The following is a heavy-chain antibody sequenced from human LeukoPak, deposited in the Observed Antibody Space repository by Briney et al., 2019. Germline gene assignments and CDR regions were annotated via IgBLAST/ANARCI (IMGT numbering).Heavy chain of an antibody. D-gene: IGHD4-17*01. CDR1: GYTFTSYY. CDR2: INPNSGGT. V-gene: IGHV1-2*02. Sequence: ASVKVSCKASGYTFTSYYMHWVRQAPGQGLEWMGWINPNSGGTNYAQKFQGRVTMTRDTSISTAYMELSRLRSGDTAVYYCAREIDYGDYDDYWGQGTLVTVSS. CDR3: AREIDYGDYDDY. J-gene: IGHJ4*02.